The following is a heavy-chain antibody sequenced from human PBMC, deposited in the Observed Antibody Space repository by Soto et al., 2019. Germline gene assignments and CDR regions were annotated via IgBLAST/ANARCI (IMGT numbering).Heavy chain of an antibody. J-gene: IGHJ5*02. CDR2: IYFSGST. Sequence: PSETLSLTCTVSGDSVSSASFCFSGIRQAPGKGLELIGFIYFSGSTNYNPSLKSRVTMSLDTSKNQFSLKLRSVTPADTAVYFCARVNSGRNWFDPWGQGTLVTVSS. CDR1: GDSVSSASFC. V-gene: IGHV4-61*01. D-gene: IGHD6-19*01. CDR3: ARVNSGRNWFDP.